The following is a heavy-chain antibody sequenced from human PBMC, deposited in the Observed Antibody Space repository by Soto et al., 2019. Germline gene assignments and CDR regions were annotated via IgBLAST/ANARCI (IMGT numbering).Heavy chain of an antibody. CDR1: GGSFSGYY. V-gene: IGHV4-34*01. D-gene: IGHD6-13*01. Sequence: SETLSLTCAVYGGSFSGYYWSWIRQPPGKGLGWIGEINHSGSTNYNPSLKSRVTISVDTSKNQFSLKLSSVTAADTAVYYCARGGRCTSRCGSWYARRAFDIWGQGTMVTVSS. CDR3: ARGGRCTSRCGSWYARRAFDI. J-gene: IGHJ3*02. CDR2: INHSGST.